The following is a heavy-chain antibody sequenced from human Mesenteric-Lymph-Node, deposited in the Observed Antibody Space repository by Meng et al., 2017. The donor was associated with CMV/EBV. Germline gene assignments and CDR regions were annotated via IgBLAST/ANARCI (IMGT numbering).Heavy chain of an antibody. CDR3: AKVTSSRTMSPGTRSGQYYAMDV. J-gene: IGHJ6*02. Sequence: SVKVSCKASGGTFSSYAISWVRQAPGQGLEWMGGIIPIFGTANYAQKFQGRVTITTDESTSTAYMELSSLRSEDTAIYYCAKVTSSRTMSPGTRSGQYYAMDVWGQGTTVTVSS. D-gene: IGHD2-2*01. V-gene: IGHV1-69*05. CDR1: GGTFSSYA. CDR2: IIPIFGTA.